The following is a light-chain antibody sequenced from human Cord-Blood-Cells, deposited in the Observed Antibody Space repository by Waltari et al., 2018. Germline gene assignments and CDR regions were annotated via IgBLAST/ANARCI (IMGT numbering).Light chain of an antibody. J-gene: IGLJ1*01. CDR2: KDS. CDR1: KLGDQY. CDR3: QAWDSSTAV. Sequence: SYELTQPPSVSVSPGQTASITCSGDKLGDQYACWYQQKPGQSPVLVIYKDSKRPSGIPERFSGSNSGNTATLTISGTQAMYEADYYCQAWDSSTAVFGTGTKVTVL. V-gene: IGLV3-1*01.